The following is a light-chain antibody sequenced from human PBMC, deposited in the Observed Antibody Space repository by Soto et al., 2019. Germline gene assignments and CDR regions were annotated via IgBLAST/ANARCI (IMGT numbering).Light chain of an antibody. CDR1: QGISNH. J-gene: IGKJ5*01. Sequence: DNPMTQSPASLSASVGDRVTITCRASQGISNHLDWYQHRPGKAPKLLIYGASTLQSGVPSRFSGSESGTDFTLTITSLQPEDCATYYCQQTYATPITFGQGTRLEI. CDR2: GAS. V-gene: IGKV1-39*01. CDR3: QQTYATPIT.